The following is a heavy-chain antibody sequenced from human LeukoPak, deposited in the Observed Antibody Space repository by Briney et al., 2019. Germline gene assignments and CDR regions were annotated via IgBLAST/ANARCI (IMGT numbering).Heavy chain of an antibody. D-gene: IGHD3-10*01. CDR1: GGSISSYY. V-gene: IGHV4-59*12. J-gene: IGHJ4*02. Sequence: PSETLSLTCTVPGGSISSYYWSWIRQPPGKGLEWIGYIYNSGSTNYNPSLKSRVTISVDTSKNQFSLKLSSVTAADTAVYYCARARDLDYWGQGTLVTVSS. CDR2: IYNSGST. CDR3: ARARDLDY.